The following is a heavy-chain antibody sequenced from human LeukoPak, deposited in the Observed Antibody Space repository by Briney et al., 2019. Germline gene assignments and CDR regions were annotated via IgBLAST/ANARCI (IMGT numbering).Heavy chain of an antibody. V-gene: IGHV1-69*13. CDR3: ARGLITMVRGVHRPYYFDY. CDR2: IIPIFGTA. J-gene: IGHJ4*02. D-gene: IGHD3-10*01. Sequence: SVEVSCKASGGTFSSYAISWVRQAPGQGLEWMGGIIPIFGTANYAQKFQGRVTITADESTSTAYMELSSLRSEDTAVYYCARGLITMVRGVHRPYYFDYWGQGTLVTVSS. CDR1: GGTFSSYA.